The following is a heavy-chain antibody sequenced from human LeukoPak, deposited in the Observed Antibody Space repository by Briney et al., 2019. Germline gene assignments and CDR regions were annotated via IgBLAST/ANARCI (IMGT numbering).Heavy chain of an antibody. V-gene: IGHV4-59*01. J-gene: IGHJ4*02. Sequence: SETLSLTCTVSGGSISSYNWSWIRQPPGKGLEWIGYIYYSGSTNYNPSLKSRVTISVDTSKNQFSLKLSSVTAADTAVYYCARVSADSGSYLTYFDYWGQGTLVTVSS. CDR1: GGSISSYN. CDR3: ARVSADSGSYLTYFDY. D-gene: IGHD1-26*01. CDR2: IYYSGST.